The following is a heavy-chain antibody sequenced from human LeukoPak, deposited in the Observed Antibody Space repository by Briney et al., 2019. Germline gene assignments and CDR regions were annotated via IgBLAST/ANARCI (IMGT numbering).Heavy chain of an antibody. V-gene: IGHV4-4*02. CDR1: GGSISSSNW. CDR2: IYHSGST. D-gene: IGHD3-3*01. Sequence: SETLSLTCAVSGGSISSSNWWTWVRQPPGKGLEWIGEIYHSGSTNYNPSLKSRVTISVDKSKNQFSLSLSSVTAADTAVYYCTRGADFWSGSRHFDYWGQGTLVTVSS. CDR3: TRGADFWSGSRHFDY. J-gene: IGHJ4*02.